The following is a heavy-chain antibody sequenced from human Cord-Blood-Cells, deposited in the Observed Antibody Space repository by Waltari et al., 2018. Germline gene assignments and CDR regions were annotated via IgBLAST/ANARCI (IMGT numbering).Heavy chain of an antibody. D-gene: IGHD7-27*01. CDR1: GGSISGGSYY. CDR2: TYTSGST. Sequence: QVQLQESGPGLVKPSQTLSLTCTVSGGSISGGSYYWSWIRRPAGKGLEWIGYTYTSGSTNSNPSPRGRVTKSVDTSKNQLSLRLSSVTAADTAVYYCARVRVSGDRYFDLWGRGTLVTVSS. CDR3: ARVRVSGDRYFDL. J-gene: IGHJ2*01. V-gene: IGHV4-61*09.